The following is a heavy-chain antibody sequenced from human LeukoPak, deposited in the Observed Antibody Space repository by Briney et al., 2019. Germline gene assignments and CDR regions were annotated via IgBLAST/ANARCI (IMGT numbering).Heavy chain of an antibody. V-gene: IGHV1-2*04. CDR1: GYTFTSYY. Sequence: ASVKVSCKASGYTFTSYYMHWVRQAPGQGLEWMGWINPNSGGTNYAQKFQGWVTMTRDTSISTAYMELSRLRSDDTAVYYCARARKYDNYGMDVWGQGTTVTVSS. CDR2: INPNSGGT. D-gene: IGHD3-9*01. J-gene: IGHJ6*02. CDR3: ARARKYDNYGMDV.